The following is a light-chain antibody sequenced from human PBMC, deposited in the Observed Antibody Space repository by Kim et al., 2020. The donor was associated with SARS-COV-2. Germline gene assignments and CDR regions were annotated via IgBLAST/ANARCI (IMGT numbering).Light chain of an antibody. Sequence: QSVLTQPPSVSEAPGQRVTISCSGNSSNIGNNAVNWYQQFPGKAPTLLIYYNDLLSSGVSDRFSGSKSGTSASLAISGLQSEDEADYYCETWDDSVNGWVFGGGTQLTVL. J-gene: IGLJ3*02. CDR3: ETWDDSVNGWV. CDR2: YND. V-gene: IGLV1-36*01. CDR1: SSNIGNNA.